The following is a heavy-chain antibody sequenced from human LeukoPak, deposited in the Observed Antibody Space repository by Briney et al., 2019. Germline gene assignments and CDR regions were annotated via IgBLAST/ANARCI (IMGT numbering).Heavy chain of an antibody. CDR3: ARTFARTTVDY. V-gene: IGHV4-34*01. D-gene: IGHD1-7*01. CDR2: VNQSGST. CDR1: GGSFSGYY. Sequence: PSETLSLTCAVYGGSFSGYYWSWIRQPPGKGLEWIGEVNQSGSTNYNPSLKSRVTISVDTSKNQFSLKLTSVTAADTAVYCCARTFARTTVDYWGQGTLVTVSS. J-gene: IGHJ4*02.